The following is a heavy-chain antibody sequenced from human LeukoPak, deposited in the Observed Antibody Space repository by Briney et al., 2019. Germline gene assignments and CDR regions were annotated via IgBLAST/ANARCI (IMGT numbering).Heavy chain of an antibody. CDR2: IYTSGGT. Sequence: SETLSLTCTVSGDSISSYYWSWIRQPPGKGLEWIGYIYTSGGTNYIPSLKGRVTISIDTSKNQFSLKLSSVTAADSAVYYCARLTRLSTSPDRYYSDYWGQGTLVTVSS. J-gene: IGHJ4*02. D-gene: IGHD6-6*01. CDR3: ARLTRLSTSPDRYYSDY. V-gene: IGHV4-4*09. CDR1: GDSISSYY.